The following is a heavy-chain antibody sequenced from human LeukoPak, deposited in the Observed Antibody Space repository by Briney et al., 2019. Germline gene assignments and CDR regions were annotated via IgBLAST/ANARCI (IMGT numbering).Heavy chain of an antibody. CDR3: ARCGTPNNYYGYGVDV. Sequence: PGGSLRLSCAVSGFTFSSYEMNWGRQAPGKGLEWVSYISDSGSAKYYSDSVKGRFTISRDNAKNSLYLQMNSLRAEDTAVYYCARCGTPNNYYGYGVDVWGQGTTVIVSS. CDR2: ISDSGSAK. D-gene: IGHD1-26*01. J-gene: IGHJ6*02. V-gene: IGHV3-48*03. CDR1: GFTFSSYE.